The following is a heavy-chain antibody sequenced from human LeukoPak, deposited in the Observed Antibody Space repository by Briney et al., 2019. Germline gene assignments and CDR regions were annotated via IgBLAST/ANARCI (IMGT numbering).Heavy chain of an antibody. D-gene: IGHD6-19*01. CDR2: IYYSGRT. Sequence: SETLSLTCIVSGGSISSYYWSWVRQSPGKGLEWIGYIYYSGRTNYNPSLRSRVTISLDTSKNQFSLKLSSVAAADTAVYYCARGGWHYLDYWGQGTLVTVSS. CDR3: ARGGWHYLDY. J-gene: IGHJ4*02. CDR1: GGSISSYY. V-gene: IGHV4-59*01.